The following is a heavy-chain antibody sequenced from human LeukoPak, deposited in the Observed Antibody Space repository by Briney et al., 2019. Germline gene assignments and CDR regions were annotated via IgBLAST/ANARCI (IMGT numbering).Heavy chain of an antibody. V-gene: IGHV4-34*01. CDR3: ASRIRTVVVAAGVGYFDY. J-gene: IGHJ4*02. D-gene: IGHD2-15*01. CDR2: INHSGST. CDR1: GGSVRGDD. Sequence: SETLSLTCADYGGSVRGDDWSGIRQPPGKGLEWIGEINHSGSTNYNPPLKSRVTTSVDTSKNQFSLKLSSVTAADTAVYYCASRIRTVVVAAGVGYFDYWGQGTLVSVSS.